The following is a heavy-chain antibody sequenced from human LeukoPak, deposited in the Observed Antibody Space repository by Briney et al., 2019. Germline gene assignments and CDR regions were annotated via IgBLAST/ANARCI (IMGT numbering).Heavy chain of an antibody. D-gene: IGHD1-14*01. J-gene: IGHJ6*04. Sequence: GGSLRLSCAASGLTFSMYWMSWVRQAPGKGLEWVANMKKDGIEKNCVDSVEGRFTISRDNAKNSLYLQMNSLRAEDTAVYYCARKAPESYGMDVWGKGTTVTASS. CDR2: MKKDGIEK. CDR1: GLTFSMYW. V-gene: IGHV3-7*03. CDR3: ARKAPESYGMDV.